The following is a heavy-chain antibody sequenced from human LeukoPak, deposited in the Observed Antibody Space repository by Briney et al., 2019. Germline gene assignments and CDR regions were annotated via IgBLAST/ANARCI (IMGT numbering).Heavy chain of an antibody. D-gene: IGHD3-10*01. CDR3: AGLFNSGSFPYY. CDR2: IYYSGST. Sequence: PSETLSLTCSISGGSISTSSYYWGWIRQPPGKGLEWIGSIYYSGSTYYNPSLKSRVTISVDTSKNQFSLKLTSVTAADPAVYYCAGLFNSGSFPYYWGQGTLVTVSS. J-gene: IGHJ4*02. CDR1: GGSISTSSYY. V-gene: IGHV4-39*01.